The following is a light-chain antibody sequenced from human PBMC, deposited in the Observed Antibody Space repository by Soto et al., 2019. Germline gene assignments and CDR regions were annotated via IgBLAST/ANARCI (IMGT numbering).Light chain of an antibody. J-gene: IGKJ2*01. Sequence: EIVMTQSPATLSVSPGERATLSCRASQSVSSNLAWYQQKPGQAPRLLIYDASTRATGIPARFSGSGSGTEFTLTISSLQSEDFAFYYCQQYNNWPPYTFGQGTKLEIK. CDR2: DAS. V-gene: IGKV3-15*01. CDR1: QSVSSN. CDR3: QQYNNWPPYT.